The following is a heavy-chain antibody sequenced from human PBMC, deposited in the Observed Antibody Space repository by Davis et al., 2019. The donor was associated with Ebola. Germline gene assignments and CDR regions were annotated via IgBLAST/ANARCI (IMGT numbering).Heavy chain of an antibody. CDR3: ARGYNWNSPTYYYYYYYMDV. CDR1: GYTFTSYG. J-gene: IGHJ6*03. CDR2: IIPIFGTA. V-gene: IGHV1-69*13. D-gene: IGHD1-7*01. Sequence: SVKVSCKASGYTFTSYGISWVRQAPGQGLEWMGWIIPIFGTANYAQKFQGRVTITADESTSTAYMELSSLRSEDTAVYYCARGYNWNSPTYYYYYYYMDVWGKGTTATVSS.